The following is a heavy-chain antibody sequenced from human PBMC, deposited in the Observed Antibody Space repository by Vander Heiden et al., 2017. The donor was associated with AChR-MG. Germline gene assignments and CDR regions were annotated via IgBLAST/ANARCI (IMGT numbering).Heavy chain of an antibody. Sequence: QVQLQESGPGLVKPSGPLSLTCAVSGGSISSSNWSSWGRQPPGERLEWIGEIYHSGSTNYNPSLKSRVTISVDKSKNQFSLKLSSVTAADTAVYYCARDRWAFLVRGVIMFDAFDIWGQGTMVTVSS. CDR2: IYHSGST. CDR1: GGSISSSNW. J-gene: IGHJ3*02. V-gene: IGHV4-4*02. CDR3: ARDRWAFLVRGVIMFDAFDI. D-gene: IGHD3-10*01.